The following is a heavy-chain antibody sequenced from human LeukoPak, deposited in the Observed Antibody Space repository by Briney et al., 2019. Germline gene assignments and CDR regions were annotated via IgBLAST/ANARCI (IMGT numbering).Heavy chain of an antibody. V-gene: IGHV4-61*02. J-gene: IGHJ6*03. CDR1: GGSISSGSYS. D-gene: IGHD3-10*01. Sequence: PSQTLSLTCTVSGGSISSGSYSWSWLRQPAGRGLEWIGRIYSSGSTNYNPSLKSRVTISVDTSKKQFSLKLSSVTAADTAVYYCARCITMVRGAGMGLRYMDVWGKGTTVTVSS. CDR3: ARCITMVRGAGMGLRYMDV. CDR2: IYSSGST.